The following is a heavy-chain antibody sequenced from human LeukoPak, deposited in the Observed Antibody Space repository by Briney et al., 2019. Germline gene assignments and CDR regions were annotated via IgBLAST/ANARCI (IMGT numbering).Heavy chain of an antibody. Sequence: GASVKVSFKASGYIFTSCLMHWVRQAPGQGFEWMGKIHPSDGDTDYAQGFQGRLTLTRDSSTTTVYMEVSSLRSGDTAVYYCARDLHGGWTWDYWGQGTLVTVSS. J-gene: IGHJ4*02. CDR1: GYIFTSCL. V-gene: IGHV1-46*01. CDR3: ARDLHGGWTWDY. CDR2: IHPSDGDT. D-gene: IGHD6-19*01.